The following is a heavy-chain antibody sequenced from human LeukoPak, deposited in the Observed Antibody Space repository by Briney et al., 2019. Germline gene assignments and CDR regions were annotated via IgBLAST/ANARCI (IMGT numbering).Heavy chain of an antibody. CDR1: GFTFSSYR. V-gene: IGHV3-48*01. CDR3: ARGPDYDILADYFDY. J-gene: IGHJ4*02. CDR2: ISSSSSTI. D-gene: IGHD3-9*01. Sequence: GGSLRLSCAASGFTFSSYRMNWVRQAPGKGLEWVSYISSSSSTIYYADSVKGRFTISRDNSRNTLYLQMNSLRPEDTAVYYCARGPDYDILADYFDYWGQGTLVTVSS.